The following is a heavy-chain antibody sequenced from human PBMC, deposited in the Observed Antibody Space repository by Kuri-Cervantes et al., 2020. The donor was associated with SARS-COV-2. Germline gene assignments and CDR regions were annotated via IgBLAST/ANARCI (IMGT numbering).Heavy chain of an antibody. V-gene: IGHV3-74*01. Sequence: GESLKISCAASGFTFSNAWMHWVRQAPGKGLVWVSRINSDGSSTSYADSVKGRFTISRDNAKNTLYLQMNSLRAEDTAVYYCAKAISNYPSYYYYGMDVWGQGTTVTVSS. CDR1: GFTFSNAW. CDR2: INSDGSST. D-gene: IGHD4-11*01. J-gene: IGHJ6*02. CDR3: AKAISNYPSYYYYGMDV.